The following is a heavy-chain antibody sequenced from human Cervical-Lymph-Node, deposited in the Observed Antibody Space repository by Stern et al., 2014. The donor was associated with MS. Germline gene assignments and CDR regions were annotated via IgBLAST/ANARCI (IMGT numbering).Heavy chain of an antibody. CDR2: INPSGAT. CDR3: AVRYCSGGRCYSVPDV. D-gene: IGHD2-15*01. Sequence: VQLVESGSEVKKPGASVKVSCKASEYTHNNYLIHWVRQAPGQRPDWMGVINPSGATKYAQKVQDRVTMTTDASTSPFYMELSRLRSEDTAVYYCAVRYCSGGRCYSVPDVWGQGTTVIVSS. J-gene: IGHJ6*02. V-gene: IGHV1-46*02. CDR1: EYTHNNYL.